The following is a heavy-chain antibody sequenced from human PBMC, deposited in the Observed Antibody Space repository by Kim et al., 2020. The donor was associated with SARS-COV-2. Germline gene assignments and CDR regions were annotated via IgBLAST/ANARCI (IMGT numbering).Heavy chain of an antibody. CDR2: IKQDGSEK. Sequence: GGSLRLSCAASGFTFSSYWMSWVRQAPGKGLEWVANIKQDGSEKYYVDSVKGRFTISRDNAKNSLYLQMNSLRAEDTAVYYCAREGRGIYYDSSGFPIFNYYYYGMDVWGQGTTVTVSS. V-gene: IGHV3-7*01. J-gene: IGHJ6*02. CDR1: GFTFSSYW. D-gene: IGHD3-22*01. CDR3: AREGRGIYYDSSGFPIFNYYYYGMDV.